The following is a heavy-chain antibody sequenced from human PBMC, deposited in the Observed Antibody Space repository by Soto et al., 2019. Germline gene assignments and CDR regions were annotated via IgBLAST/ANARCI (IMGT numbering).Heavy chain of an antibody. CDR1: GGSISSSSYY. D-gene: IGHD3-16*01. V-gene: IGHV4-39*01. CDR3: ARQGFTVCWFDP. J-gene: IGHJ5*02. CDR2: IYYSGST. Sequence: QLQLQESGRGLVKPSETLSLTCTVSGGSISSSSYYWGWIRQPPGKGLEWIGSIYYSGSTYYNPSLKSRVTISVDTSKNQFSLKLSSVTAADTAVYYCARQGFTVCWFDPWGQGTLVTVSS.